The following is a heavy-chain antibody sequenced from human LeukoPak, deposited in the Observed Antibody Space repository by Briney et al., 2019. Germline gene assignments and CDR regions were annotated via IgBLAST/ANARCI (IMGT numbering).Heavy chain of an antibody. CDR1: GGSISSYY. V-gene: IGHV4-59*12. Sequence: PSETLSLTCTVSGGSISSYYWSWIRQPPGKGLEWIGYIYYSGSTNYNPSLKSRVTISVDASKSHCSLKLRSVTAADTAVYYCARAPTRSSDTVTGYLFDSWGRGTLVTVSS. CDR2: IYYSGST. D-gene: IGHD3-9*01. J-gene: IGHJ4*02. CDR3: ARAPTRSSDTVTGYLFDS.